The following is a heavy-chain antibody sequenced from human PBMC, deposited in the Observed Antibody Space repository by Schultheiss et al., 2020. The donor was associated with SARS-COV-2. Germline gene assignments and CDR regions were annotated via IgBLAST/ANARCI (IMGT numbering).Heavy chain of an antibody. Sequence: GGSLRLSCAASGFTFNNYWMYWVRQAPGKGLEWVAVIWYDGSNKYYADSVKGRFTISRDNSKNTLYLQMNSLRAEDTAVYYCAREGGQQLVTYFDYWGQGTLVTVSS. V-gene: IGHV3-33*08. D-gene: IGHD6-13*01. CDR3: AREGGQQLVTYFDY. CDR2: IWYDGSNK. CDR1: GFTFNNYW. J-gene: IGHJ4*02.